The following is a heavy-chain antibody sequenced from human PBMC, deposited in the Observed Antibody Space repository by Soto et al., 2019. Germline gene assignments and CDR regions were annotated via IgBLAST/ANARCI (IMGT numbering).Heavy chain of an antibody. CDR1: GFIFSTYG. V-gene: IGHV3-30*18. CDR3: AKDILLTTITTVGD. Sequence: QVQLVESGGGVVQPGRSLRLSCAASGFIFSTYGMHWFRQAPGKGLEWLSVISYDGNNKYYADSVKGRFTISRDNSKNTLWLQMDSLRTEDTAVYYCAKDILLTTITTVGDWGQGTLVTVSS. J-gene: IGHJ4*02. CDR2: ISYDGNNK. D-gene: IGHD4-17*01.